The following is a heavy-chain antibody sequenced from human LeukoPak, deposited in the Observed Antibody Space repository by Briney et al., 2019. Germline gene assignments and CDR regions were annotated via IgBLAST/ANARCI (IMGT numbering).Heavy chain of an antibody. D-gene: IGHD6-6*01. J-gene: IGHJ4*02. CDR1: GGSISSYY. CDR2: IYYSGST. CDR3: ARTAARRFDY. V-gene: IGHV4-59*01. Sequence: SETLSLTCTVSGGSISSYYRSWIRQPPGKGLEWIGYIYYSGSTNYNPSLKSRVTISVDTSKNQFSLKLSSVTAADTAVYYCARTAARRFDYWGQGTLVTVSS.